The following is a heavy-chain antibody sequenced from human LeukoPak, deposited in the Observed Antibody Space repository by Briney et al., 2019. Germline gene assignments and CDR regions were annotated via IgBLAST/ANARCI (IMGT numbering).Heavy chain of an antibody. CDR3: ARVVYDYVWGSKFYYYLDV. Sequence: SETLSLTCAVYGGSFRGYRWGWIRQSPGKGLEWIGEINDSGTTNYSPSLKSRVTISVDTSKNQFSLKLSSATAADTAVYYCARVVYDYVWGSKFYYYLDVWGKGTTVTVSS. V-gene: IGHV4-34*01. CDR2: INDSGTT. CDR1: GGSFRGYR. D-gene: IGHD3-16*01. J-gene: IGHJ6*03.